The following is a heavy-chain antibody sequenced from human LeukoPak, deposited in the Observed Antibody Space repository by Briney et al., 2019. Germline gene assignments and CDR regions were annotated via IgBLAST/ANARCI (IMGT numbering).Heavy chain of an antibody. Sequence: RAGGSLRLSCAASGFTFDDYGMSWVRQAPGKGLEWVSGINWNGGSTGYADSVKGRFTISRDNARNSLYLQMNSLRAEDTAVYYCARGEWSSSPFDYWGQGTLVTVSS. J-gene: IGHJ4*02. V-gene: IGHV3-20*04. CDR2: INWNGGST. D-gene: IGHD6-6*01. CDR1: GFTFDDYG. CDR3: ARGEWSSSPFDY.